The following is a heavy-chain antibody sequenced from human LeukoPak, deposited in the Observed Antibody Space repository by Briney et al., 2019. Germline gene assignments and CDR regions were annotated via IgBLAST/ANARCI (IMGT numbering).Heavy chain of an antibody. CDR1: RGSPSSYY. J-gene: IGHJ4*02. D-gene: IGHD6-13*01. Sequence: PSETLSLTCTLSRGSPSSYYWSWIRPPPGKGLEWIGYIYYSGSTYYNPSLKSRATISVDTSKNQFSLKLSSMTTADTAVYYCARDRSSGSGKYYFDYWGQGTLVTVSS. V-gene: IGHV4-59*01. CDR2: IYYSGST. CDR3: ARDRSSGSGKYYFDY.